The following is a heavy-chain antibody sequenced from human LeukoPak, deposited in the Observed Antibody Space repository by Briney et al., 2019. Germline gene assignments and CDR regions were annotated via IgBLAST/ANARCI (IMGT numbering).Heavy chain of an antibody. V-gene: IGHV4-39*01. CDR2: IYYSGST. CDR1: GGSISSSSYY. CDR3: ASDLGYCSSTSCSSADY. Sequence: SETLSLTCTVSGGSISSSSYYWGWIRQPPGKGLEWIGSIYYSGSTYYNPSLKSRVTISVDTSKNQFSLKLSSVTAADTAVYYCASDLGYCSSTSCSSADYWGQGTLVTISS. J-gene: IGHJ4*02. D-gene: IGHD2-2*01.